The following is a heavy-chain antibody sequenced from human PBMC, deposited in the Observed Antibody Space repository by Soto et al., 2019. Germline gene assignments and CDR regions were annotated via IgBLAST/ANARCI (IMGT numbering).Heavy chain of an antibody. CDR2: IIPIFGTA. J-gene: IGHJ4*02. Sequence: QVQLVQAGAEVNKPGSSVKVSCKASVGTFSSYAISWVRQAPGQGLEWMGGIIPIFGTANYAQKFQGRVTITADESTSTAYMELSSLRSEDTAVYYCARVSYSSSWWGPFDYWGQGTLVTVSS. CDR3: ARVSYSSSWWGPFDY. D-gene: IGHD6-13*01. CDR1: VGTFSSYA. V-gene: IGHV1-69*01.